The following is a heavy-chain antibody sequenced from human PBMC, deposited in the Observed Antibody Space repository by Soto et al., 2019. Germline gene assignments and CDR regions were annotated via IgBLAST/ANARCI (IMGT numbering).Heavy chain of an antibody. CDR2: IYYSGSA. J-gene: IGHJ4*02. CDR1: GGSISGFY. CDR3: ARWTYCGGDCYWLDF. Sequence: PSETLSLTCTISGGSISGFYWGWIRQPPGKGLEWTGNIYYSGSANYDPSLRSRVTISLNTSKNQFSLNLNSVTAADTAIYYCARWTYCGGDCYWLDFWGQGTLVTVAS. V-gene: IGHV4-59*01. D-gene: IGHD2-21*02.